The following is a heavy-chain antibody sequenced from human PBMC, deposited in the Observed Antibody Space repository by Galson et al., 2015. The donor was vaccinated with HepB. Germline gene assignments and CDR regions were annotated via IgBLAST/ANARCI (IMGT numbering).Heavy chain of an antibody. J-gene: IGHJ6*03. Sequence: SLRLSCAASGFSFSIFSMNWVRQAPGKGLEWVSYISTNSSTRYYADSVKGRFTISRDNAKNSLYLQMNSLRADDTAVYYCARDIPPYCNSIRCYNFYYYMDVWGKGTTVTVSS. CDR3: ARDIPPYCNSIRCYNFYYYMDV. CDR2: ISTNSSTR. V-gene: IGHV3-48*01. D-gene: IGHD2-2*02. CDR1: GFSFSIFS.